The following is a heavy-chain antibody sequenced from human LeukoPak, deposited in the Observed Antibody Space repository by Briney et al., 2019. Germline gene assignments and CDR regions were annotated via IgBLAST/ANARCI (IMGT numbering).Heavy chain of an antibody. CDR3: AKGNTPSDY. CDR2: LYTGGDT. J-gene: IGHJ4*02. CDR1: GFTVSAHY. Sequence: PGGSLRLSCAVSGFTVSAHYMSWVRQAPGKGLECVSFLYTGGDTYYADSVKGRFTISRDNSKNTLYLQMNSLRAEDTAVYYCAKGNTPSDYWGQGTLVTVSS. D-gene: IGHD4-11*01. V-gene: IGHV3-53*01.